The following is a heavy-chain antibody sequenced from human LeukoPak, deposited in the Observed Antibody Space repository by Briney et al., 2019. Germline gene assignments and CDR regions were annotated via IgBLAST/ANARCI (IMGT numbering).Heavy chain of an antibody. D-gene: IGHD1-26*01. CDR1: GFSFKNAW. Sequence: GVPLRLSCGACGFSFKNAWVTWVRQAPGKALEWVGRIKSKSNDATRNYAAPVKGRFTRSRDDKKNTLYSQMNRLNTEDTAVYYCVTDLRRGLLYVDYWGQGTLVTVSS. CDR3: VTDLRRGLLYVDY. J-gene: IGHJ4*02. CDR2: IKSKSNDATR. V-gene: IGHV3-15*01.